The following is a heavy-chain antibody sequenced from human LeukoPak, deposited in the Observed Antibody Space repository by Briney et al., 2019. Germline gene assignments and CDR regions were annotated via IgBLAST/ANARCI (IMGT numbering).Heavy chain of an antibody. D-gene: IGHD3-9*01. J-gene: IGHJ6*04. CDR3: ASPKGNTLGTNYDILTGPDYYYYGMDV. Sequence: SVKVSCKASGGTFSSYAISWVQQAPGQGLEWMGGIIPIFGTANYAQKFQGRVTITADESTSTAYMELSSLRSEDTAVYYCASPKGNTLGTNYDILTGPDYYYYGMDVWGKGTTVTVSS. CDR1: GGTFSSYA. CDR2: IIPIFGTA. V-gene: IGHV1-69*01.